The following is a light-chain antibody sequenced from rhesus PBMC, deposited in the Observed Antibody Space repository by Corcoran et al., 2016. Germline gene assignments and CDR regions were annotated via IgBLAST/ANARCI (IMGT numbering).Light chain of an antibody. V-gene: IGKV1-18*01. CDR2: PAS. CDR1: QGISSW. CDR3: QQGYNTPWT. Sequence: DIQMTQSPSSLSASVGDKVTITCRASQGISSWLAWYQQKPGKAPKLLFYPASSLQSGVPSRFSGRGSGTDYTLTISSLQPEDFATYYCQQGYNTPWTFGQGTKVEIK. J-gene: IGKJ1*01.